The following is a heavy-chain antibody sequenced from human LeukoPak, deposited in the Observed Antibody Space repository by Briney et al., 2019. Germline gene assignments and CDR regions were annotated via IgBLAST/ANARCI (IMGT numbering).Heavy chain of an antibody. Sequence: GESLKISCKGSGYTFTSYWIGWVRQLPGKGLEWMGIIYAGDSDTRYSPSFQGQVTISADKSISTAYLQWSSLKASDTAMYYCVRGDGYNRFDYWGQGTLVTVSS. CDR1: GYTFTSYW. D-gene: IGHD5-24*01. J-gene: IGHJ4*02. CDR3: VRGDGYNRFDY. CDR2: IYAGDSDT. V-gene: IGHV5-51*01.